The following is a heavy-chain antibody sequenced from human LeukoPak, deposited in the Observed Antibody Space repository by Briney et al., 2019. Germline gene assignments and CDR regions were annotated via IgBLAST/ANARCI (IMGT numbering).Heavy chain of an antibody. D-gene: IGHD1-26*01. CDR3: ARVVGAPWNWFDP. CDR2: ISSSSSTI. Sequence: PGGSLRLSCAASGFTFSSYSTNWVRQAPGKGLEWVSYISSSSSTIYYADSVKGRFTISRDNAKNSLYLQMNSLRAEDTAVYYCARVVGAPWNWFDPWGQGTLVTVSS. CDR1: GFTFSSYS. V-gene: IGHV3-48*01. J-gene: IGHJ5*02.